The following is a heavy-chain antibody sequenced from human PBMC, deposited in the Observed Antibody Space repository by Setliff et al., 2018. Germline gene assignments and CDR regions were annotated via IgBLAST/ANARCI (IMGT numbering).Heavy chain of an antibody. CDR3: ARVRGGQRGAMVTQFDY. J-gene: IGHJ4*02. Sequence: ASVKVSCKASGYTFTSYGISWVRQAPGQGLEWMGWISTYNGNTNYAQKLQGRATMTTDTSTSTAYMELRSLRSDDTAVYYCARVRGGQRGAMVTQFDYWGQGTLVTVSS. CDR2: ISTYNGNT. D-gene: IGHD5-18*01. CDR1: GYTFTSYG. V-gene: IGHV1-18*01.